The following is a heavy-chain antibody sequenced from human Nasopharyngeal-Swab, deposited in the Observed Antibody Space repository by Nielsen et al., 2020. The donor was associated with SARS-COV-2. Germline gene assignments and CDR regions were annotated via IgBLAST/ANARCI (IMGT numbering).Heavy chain of an antibody. CDR1: GYTFTGHY. CDR3: ARDDLTAYDAFEI. CDR2: INPNSGGK. J-gene: IGHJ3*02. Sequence: ASVNVSCKASGYTFTGHYMHWVRQAPGQGLEWMGGINPNSGGKNYAQKFQGRVTMTRDTSIRTAYMELSRLRSDDTAVYYCARDDLTAYDAFEIWGPGTMVTVSS. V-gene: IGHV1-2*02. D-gene: IGHD7-27*01.